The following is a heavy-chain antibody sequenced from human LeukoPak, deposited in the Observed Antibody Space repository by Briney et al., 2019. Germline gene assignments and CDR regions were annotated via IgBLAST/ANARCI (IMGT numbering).Heavy chain of an antibody. V-gene: IGHV1-69*13. CDR3: ARPQYYYDSSGYYPRYYFDY. CDR1: GGTFSNYV. CDR2: IIPVFGTR. Sequence: ASVKVSCKASGGTFSNYVISWVRQAPGQGLEWMGGIIPVFGTREYAQRFQDRVAITADEATSTVHMELSGLKFDDTAVYYCARPQYYYDSSGYYPRYYFDYWGQGTLVTVSS. J-gene: IGHJ4*02. D-gene: IGHD3-22*01.